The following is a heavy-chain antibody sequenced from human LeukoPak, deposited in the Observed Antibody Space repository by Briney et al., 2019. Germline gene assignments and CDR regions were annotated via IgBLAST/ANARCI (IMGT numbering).Heavy chain of an antibody. CDR2: INHSGST. CDR3: ARGELDCGGDCYSAAPDY. D-gene: IGHD2-21*02. CDR1: GGSFSGYY. Sequence: SETLSLTCAVYGGSFSGYYWSWIRQPPGKGLEWIGEINHSGSTNYNPPLKSRVTISVDKSKNQFSLKLSSVSAADTAVYYCARGELDCGGDCYSAAPDYWGQGTLVTVSS. J-gene: IGHJ4*02. V-gene: IGHV4-34*01.